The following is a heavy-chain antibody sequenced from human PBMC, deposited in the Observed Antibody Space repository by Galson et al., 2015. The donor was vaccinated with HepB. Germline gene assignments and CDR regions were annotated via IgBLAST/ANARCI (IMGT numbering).Heavy chain of an antibody. V-gene: IGHV3-23*01. J-gene: IGHJ4*02. CDR3: AKEEVPNDY. CDR1: GFSFSNSA. D-gene: IGHD4/OR15-4a*01. CDR2: ISISGRNT. Sequence: SLRLSCAVSGFSFSNSAMTWVCQAPGRGLEWISGISISGRNTYYADSVKGRFTISRDNSKNTVFLQMNSLRAEDTAVYYCAKEEVPNDYWGQGTLVTVSS.